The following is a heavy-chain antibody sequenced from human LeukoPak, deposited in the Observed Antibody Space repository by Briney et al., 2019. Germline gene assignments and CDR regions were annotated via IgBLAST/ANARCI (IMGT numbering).Heavy chain of an antibody. J-gene: IGHJ3*01. CDR3: AREWGSSWTDAFDV. CDR2: IYYSGST. V-gene: IGHV4-59*01. CDR1: GGSISSYY. D-gene: IGHD6-13*01. Sequence: PSETLSLTCTVSGGSISSYYWSWIRQPPGKGLEWIGYIYYSGSTNYNPSLKSRVTISVDTSKNQFSLKLSSVTAADTAVYYCAREWGSSWTDAFDVWGQGTMVTVSS.